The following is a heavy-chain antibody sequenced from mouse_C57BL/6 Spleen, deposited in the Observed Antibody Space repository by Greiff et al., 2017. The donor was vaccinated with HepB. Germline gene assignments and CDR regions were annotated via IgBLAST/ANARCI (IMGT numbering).Heavy chain of an antibody. Sequence: EVKLVESGGGLVQPGGSMKLSCVASGFTFSNYWMNWVRQSPEKGLEWVAQIRLKSDNYATHYAESVKGRFTISRDDSKSSVYLQMNNLRAEDTGIYYWTGEANWEYYYAMDYWGQGTSVTVSS. CDR2: IRLKSDNYAT. V-gene: IGHV6-3*01. CDR3: TGEANWEYYYAMDY. CDR1: GFTFSNYW. J-gene: IGHJ4*01. D-gene: IGHD4-1*01.